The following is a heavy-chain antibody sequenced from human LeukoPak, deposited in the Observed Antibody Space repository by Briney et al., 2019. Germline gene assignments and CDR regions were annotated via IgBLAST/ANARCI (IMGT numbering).Heavy chain of an antibody. CDR3: AREYGDYVYYFDY. Sequence: PSQTLSLTCTVSGGSVRIGGYYWSWIRQPPGKGLEWIGYIYESGSTSYNPCLEGRVTISLDRSKNQFSLKLSSVTAADTAMYFCAREYGDYVYYFDYWGQGTLVTVSS. CDR2: IYESGST. D-gene: IGHD4-17*01. CDR1: GGSVRIGGYY. J-gene: IGHJ4*02. V-gene: IGHV4-30-2*01.